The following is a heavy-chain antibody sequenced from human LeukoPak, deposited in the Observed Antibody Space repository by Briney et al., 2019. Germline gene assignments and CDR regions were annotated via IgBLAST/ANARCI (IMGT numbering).Heavy chain of an antibody. V-gene: IGHV1-46*01. J-gene: IGHJ4*02. CDR3: AGEHIRYFDY. Sequence: ASVKVSCKASGYTFTSYYMHWVRQAPGQGLEWMGIINPSGGSTSYAQKFQGRVTMTRDTSTSTVYMELSSLGSEDTAVYYCAGEHIRYFDYWGQGTLVTVSS. CDR2: INPSGGST. CDR1: GYTFTSYY.